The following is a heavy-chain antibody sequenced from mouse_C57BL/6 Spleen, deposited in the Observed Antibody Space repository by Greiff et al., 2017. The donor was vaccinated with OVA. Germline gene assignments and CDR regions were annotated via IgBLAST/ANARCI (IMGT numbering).Heavy chain of an antibody. J-gene: IGHJ2*01. CDR1: GYTFTSYW. CDR3: TRAHSSGYGDMDY. Sequence: QVQLQQPGAELVMPGASVKLSCKASGYTFTSYWMHWVKQRPGQGLEWIGAIDPSDSYTNYNQKFKGQSTLTVDKSSSPAYMQISSLTAEDSAVYCATRAHSSGYGDMDYWGQGTTVTVSS. V-gene: IGHV1-69*01. D-gene: IGHD3-2*02. CDR2: IDPSDSYT.